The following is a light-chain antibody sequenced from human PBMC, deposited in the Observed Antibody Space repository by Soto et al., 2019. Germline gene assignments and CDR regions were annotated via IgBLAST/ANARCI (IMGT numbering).Light chain of an antibody. CDR1: QDISTY. J-gene: IGKJ4*01. V-gene: IGKV1-8*01. CDR3: QQYHSYPLT. Sequence: AIRMTQSPSSFSASTGDRVTISCRASQDISTYVAWYQQKPGEAPNFLIYAASTLQGGVPSRFSSSGAGTDFTLTISSLQSEDFATYYYQQYHSYPLTFGGGTKVEIK. CDR2: AAS.